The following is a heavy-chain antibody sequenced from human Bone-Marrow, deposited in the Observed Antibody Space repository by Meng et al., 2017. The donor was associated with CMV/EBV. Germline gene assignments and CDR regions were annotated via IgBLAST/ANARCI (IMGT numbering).Heavy chain of an antibody. CDR3: AKAAPGEYQLPLDV. J-gene: IGHJ6*02. CDR1: GFTFSGYW. Sequence: GESLKISCAASGFTFSGYWMHWVRQAPGKGLVWVSRINGDGLTTNYADSVKGRFTISRDNAKNTLYLQMNSLRAEDTAVYYCAKAAPGEYQLPLDVWGQGTTVTVSS. D-gene: IGHD2-2*01. V-gene: IGHV3-74*01. CDR2: INGDGLTT.